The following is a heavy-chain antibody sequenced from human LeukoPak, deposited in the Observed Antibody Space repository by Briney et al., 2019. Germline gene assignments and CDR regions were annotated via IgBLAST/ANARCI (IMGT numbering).Heavy chain of an antibody. CDR1: GGTFSSFA. CDR3: ASGQDPIFGVAKANFDY. CDR2: IIPIFDSA. D-gene: IGHD3-3*01. Sequence: ASVKVSCKASGGTFSSFAISWVRQAPGQGLEWMGGIIPIFDSANYAQKFQGRVTITADKSTSTAYMELSSLRSEDTAVYYCASGQDPIFGVAKANFDYWGQGTLVTVSS. J-gene: IGHJ4*02. V-gene: IGHV1-69*06.